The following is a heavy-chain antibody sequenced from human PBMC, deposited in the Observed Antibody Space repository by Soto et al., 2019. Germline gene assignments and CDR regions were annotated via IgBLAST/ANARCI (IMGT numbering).Heavy chain of an antibody. D-gene: IGHD3-9*01. CDR3: ARTLYDILTGSAYNWFDP. V-gene: IGHV4-59*01. J-gene: IGHJ5*02. Sequence: SETLSLTCTVSGGSISSYYWSWIRQPPGKGLEWIGYIYYSGSTNYNPSLKSRVTISVDTSKNQFSLKLSSLRSEDTAVYYCARTLYDILTGSAYNWFDPWGQGTLVTVSS. CDR2: IYYSGST. CDR1: GGSISSYY.